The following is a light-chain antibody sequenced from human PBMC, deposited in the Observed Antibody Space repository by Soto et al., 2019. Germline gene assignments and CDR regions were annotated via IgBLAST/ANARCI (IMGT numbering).Light chain of an antibody. CDR2: DAS. CDR1: QSVGSF. V-gene: IGKV3-11*01. CDR3: QQRSNWPLMYT. Sequence: EIALTQSPATLSLSPGERATLSCRASQSVGSFLAWYQQKPGRAPRLLIYDASNRATGIPARFSGSGSGTDFTLTISSLEPEDFAVYYCQQRSNWPLMYTFGQGTKLEIK. J-gene: IGKJ2*01.